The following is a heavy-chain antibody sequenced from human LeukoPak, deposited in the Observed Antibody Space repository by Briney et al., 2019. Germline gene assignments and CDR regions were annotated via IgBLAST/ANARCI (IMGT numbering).Heavy chain of an antibody. V-gene: IGHV1-69*04. J-gene: IGHJ4*02. D-gene: IGHD1-26*01. CDR1: VGTFSSYT. CDR3: ARDYSGSYDSYDY. CDR2: ISPMLGIA. Sequence: GASVKVSCKASVGTFSSYTISWVRQAPGQGLEWMGRISPMLGIANYAQKCQGRVTITADKSTSTAYMELSSLRSEDTAVYYCARDYSGSYDSYDYWGQGTLVTVSS.